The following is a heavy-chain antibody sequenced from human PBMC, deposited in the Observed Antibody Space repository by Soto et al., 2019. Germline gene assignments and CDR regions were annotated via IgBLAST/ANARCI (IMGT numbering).Heavy chain of an antibody. CDR2: ISSSSSYT. V-gene: IGHV3-11*05. CDR1: GSSFSDYY. D-gene: IGHD1-1*01. Sequence: QVQLVESGGGLVKPGGSLRLSCAASGSSFSDYYMSWIRQSPGKGLEWLSYISSSSSYTHYADSVKGRFTISRDNXKNALYLQMNSVRADDTAVYYCAGGQDNLAVNFDYWGQGTPVTVSS. J-gene: IGHJ4*02. CDR3: AGGQDNLAVNFDY.